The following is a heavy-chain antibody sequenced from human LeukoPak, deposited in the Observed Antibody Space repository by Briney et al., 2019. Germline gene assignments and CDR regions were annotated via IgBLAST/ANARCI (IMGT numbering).Heavy chain of an antibody. J-gene: IGHJ4*02. CDR2: IKQDGSEK. Sequence: GGSLRLSCAASGFTFSLYWMNWVRRAPGKGLEWVSNIKQDGSEKNYVDSVKGRFTISRDNAKNSLYLQMNNLRTEDTAMYYCAGGTGFIIKDWGQGTLVTVSS. CDR3: AGGTGFIIKD. CDR1: GFTFSLYW. V-gene: IGHV3-7*03. D-gene: IGHD3-9*01.